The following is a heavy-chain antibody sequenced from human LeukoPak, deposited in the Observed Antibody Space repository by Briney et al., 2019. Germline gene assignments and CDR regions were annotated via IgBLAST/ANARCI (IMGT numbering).Heavy chain of an antibody. V-gene: IGHV3-30*19. CDR2: ISYDGSNK. Sequence: GGSLRLSCAASGFTFSSYGMHWVRQAPGKGLEWVAVISYDGSNKYYADSVKGRFTISRDNSKNTLYLQMNSLRAEDTAVYYCARAGGSGWYWYYFDYWGQGTLVTVSS. J-gene: IGHJ4*02. D-gene: IGHD6-19*01. CDR3: ARAGGSGWYWYYFDY. CDR1: GFTFSSYG.